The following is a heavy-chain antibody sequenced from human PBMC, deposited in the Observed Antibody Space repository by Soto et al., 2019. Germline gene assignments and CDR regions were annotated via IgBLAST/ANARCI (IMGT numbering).Heavy chain of an antibody. D-gene: IGHD6-13*01. V-gene: IGHV1-69*12. Sequence: QVQLVQSGAEVKKPGSSVKVSCKASGGTFSSYAISWVRQAPGQGLEWMGGIIPIFGTANYAQKFQGRVMFTADESTSTAYMELSSLRSEDTAVYYCARENEQLVVDRFDYWGQGTLVTVSS. J-gene: IGHJ4*02. CDR3: ARENEQLVVDRFDY. CDR1: GGTFSSYA. CDR2: IIPIFGTA.